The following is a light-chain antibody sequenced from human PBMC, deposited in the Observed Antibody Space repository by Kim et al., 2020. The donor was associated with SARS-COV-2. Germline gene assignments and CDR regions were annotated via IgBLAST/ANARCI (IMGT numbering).Light chain of an antibody. CDR1: QTINNR. CDR2: DAT. J-gene: IGKJ1*01. V-gene: IGKV3-15*01. CDR3: QQSNDWPPLT. Sequence: PGERATLSCRASQTINNRLVWYQQKPGQAPRLLIYDATTRATGVPARFIGRGSETDFTLTISSLQSEDFAVYYCQQSNDWPPLTFGQGTKVDIK.